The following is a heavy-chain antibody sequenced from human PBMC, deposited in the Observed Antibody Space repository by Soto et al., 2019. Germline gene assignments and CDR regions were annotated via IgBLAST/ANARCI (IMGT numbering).Heavy chain of an antibody. D-gene: IGHD3-10*01. CDR2: IYSGGST. CDR1: GFTVSSNY. Sequence: EVQLVESGGGLVQPGGSLRLSCAASGFTVSSNYMSWVRQAPGKGLEWVSVIYSGGSTYYADSVKGRFTISRDNSKNTLYLQMNSLRAEDTAVYYCARAYGSGSYYRRVGEYYMDVWGKGTTVTVSS. V-gene: IGHV3-66*01. J-gene: IGHJ6*03. CDR3: ARAYGSGSYYRRVGEYYMDV.